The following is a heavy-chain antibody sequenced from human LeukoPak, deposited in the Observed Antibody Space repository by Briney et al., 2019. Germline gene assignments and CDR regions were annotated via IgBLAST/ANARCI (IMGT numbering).Heavy chain of an antibody. CDR2: ITSSSSHI. V-gene: IGHV3-21*01. D-gene: IGHD2-21*02. J-gene: IGHJ3*02. Sequence: GGSLRLSCAASGFTFSSYNMNWVRQAPGKGLEWVSSITSSSSHIYYADSVKGRFTVSRDNAKNSLSLQMDSLRAEDTAVYYCASNSYCGGDCYSPWAFDIWGQGTMVTVSS. CDR1: GFTFSSYN. CDR3: ASNSYCGGDCYSPWAFDI.